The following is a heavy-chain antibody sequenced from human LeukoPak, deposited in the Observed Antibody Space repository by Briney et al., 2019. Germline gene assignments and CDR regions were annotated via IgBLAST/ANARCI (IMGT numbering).Heavy chain of an antibody. CDR1: GGTFSSYA. Sequence: ASVKVSCKASGGTFSSYAISWVRQAPGQGLEWMGRIIPILGIANYAQKFQGRVTITADESTSTAYMELSSLRSEDTAVYYCARESYWGDYYFDYWGQGTLVTVSS. V-gene: IGHV1-69*04. J-gene: IGHJ4*02. D-gene: IGHD2-21*02. CDR3: ARESYWGDYYFDY. CDR2: IIPILGIA.